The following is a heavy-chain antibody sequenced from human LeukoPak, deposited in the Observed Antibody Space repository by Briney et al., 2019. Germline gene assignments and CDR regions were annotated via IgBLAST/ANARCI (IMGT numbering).Heavy chain of an antibody. Sequence: PGGSLRLSCAASGFTFSSYWMSWVRQAPGKGLEWVANIKQDGSEKYYVDSVKGRFTISRDNAKNSLYLQMNSLRAEDTAVYYCARSSGVWSGYYSFDYWGQGTLVTVPS. CDR3: ARSSGVWSGYYSFDY. CDR1: GFTFSSYW. J-gene: IGHJ4*02. V-gene: IGHV3-7*01. D-gene: IGHD3-3*01. CDR2: IKQDGSEK.